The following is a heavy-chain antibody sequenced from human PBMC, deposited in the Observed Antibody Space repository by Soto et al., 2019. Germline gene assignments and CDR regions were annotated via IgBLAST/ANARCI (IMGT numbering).Heavy chain of an antibody. Sequence: GGSLRLSCAASGFTFSSYGMHWVRQAPGKGLEWVAVISYDGSNKYYADSVKGRFTISRDNSKNTLYLQMNSLRAEDTAVYYCAKEIGWYSSSWYTDYWGQGTLVTVSS. CDR3: AKEIGWYSSSWYTDY. D-gene: IGHD6-13*01. V-gene: IGHV3-30*18. CDR2: ISYDGSNK. J-gene: IGHJ4*02. CDR1: GFTFSSYG.